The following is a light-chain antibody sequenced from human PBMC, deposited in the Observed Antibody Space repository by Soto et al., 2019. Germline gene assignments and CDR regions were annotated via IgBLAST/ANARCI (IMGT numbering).Light chain of an antibody. CDR3: QQYNAYSQA. J-gene: IGKJ1*01. V-gene: IGKV1-5*03. Sequence: DIQMTQPPSTLSASVGDRVTVTCRASASVSRWLAWYQQKPGRTPKLLIYQASTLETGVPSRFSGSDSGTEFTLTISSQQPDDFATYYCQQYNAYSQAFGQTIMVEIK. CDR1: ASVSRW. CDR2: QAS.